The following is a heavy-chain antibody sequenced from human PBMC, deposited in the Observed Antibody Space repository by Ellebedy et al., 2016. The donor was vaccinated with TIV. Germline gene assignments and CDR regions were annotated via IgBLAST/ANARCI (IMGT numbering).Heavy chain of an antibody. Sequence: SETLSLTCTVSGGSISSYYWSWIRQPPGKGLEWIGYIYYSGSTNYNPSLKSRVTISVDTSKNQFSLKLSSVTAADTAVYYCAGRITMVLFQHWGQGTLVTVSS. J-gene: IGHJ1*01. CDR1: GGSISSYY. V-gene: IGHV4-59*12. CDR2: IYYSGST. D-gene: IGHD3-10*01. CDR3: AGRITMVLFQH.